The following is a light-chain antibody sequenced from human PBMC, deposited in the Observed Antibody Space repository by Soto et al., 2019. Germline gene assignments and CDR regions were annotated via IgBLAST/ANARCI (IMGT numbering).Light chain of an antibody. CDR2: DAS. J-gene: IGKJ2*01. V-gene: IGKV3-11*01. CDR1: QSVSNS. CDR3: QQRSNWPRT. Sequence: EIVLTQSPATLSLSLGERATLSCRASQSVSNSLAWYQQKPGQAPRLLIFDASNRATDIPARFSGSGSGTDFTLTINSLEPEDFAVYYCQQRSNWPRTFGQGTKLEIK.